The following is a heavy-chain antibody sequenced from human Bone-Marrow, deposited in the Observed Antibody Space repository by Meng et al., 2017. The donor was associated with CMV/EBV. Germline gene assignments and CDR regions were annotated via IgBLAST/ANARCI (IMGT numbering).Heavy chain of an antibody. D-gene: IGHD2-2*01. CDR2: IIPIFGTA. V-gene: IGHV1-69*05. CDR3: ARTIIVVVPAAMQQTYYYYGMDV. Sequence: SVKVSCKASGGTFSSYAISWVRQAPGQGLEWMGGIIPIFGTANYAQKFQGRVTITTDESTSTAYMELSSLRSEDTAVYYCARTIIVVVPAAMQQTYYYYGMDVWGQGTTVTVSS. J-gene: IGHJ6*01. CDR1: GGTFSSYA.